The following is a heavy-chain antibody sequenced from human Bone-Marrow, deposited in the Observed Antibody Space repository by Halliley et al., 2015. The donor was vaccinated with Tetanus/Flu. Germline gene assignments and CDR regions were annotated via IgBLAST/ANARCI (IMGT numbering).Heavy chain of an antibody. J-gene: IGHJ4*02. Sequence: WLGYIYSRGNPNYTPPLKSRVTISLDRSKNQFSRKLSSVTAADTAVYYCARRGYSYAYPDYWGQGTLVTVSS. CDR2: IYSRGNP. D-gene: IGHD5-18*01. CDR3: ARRGYSYAYPDY. V-gene: IGHV4-4*09.